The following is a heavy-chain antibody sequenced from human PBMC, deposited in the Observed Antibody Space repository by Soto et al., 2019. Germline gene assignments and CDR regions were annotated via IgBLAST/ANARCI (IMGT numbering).Heavy chain of an antibody. CDR3: ARARTYSSGSTGWFDP. J-gene: IGHJ5*02. Sequence: QVQLVQSGAEVKKPGASVKVSCKASGYTFTSYYMHWVRQAPGQGLEWMGIINPSGGSTSYAQKFQGRVTLTRDTSPSTVYMELSRVRSENTAVYYCARARTYSSGSTGWFDPWGQGTLVTVSS. V-gene: IGHV1-46*03. CDR2: INPSGGST. CDR1: GYTFTSYY. D-gene: IGHD6-19*01.